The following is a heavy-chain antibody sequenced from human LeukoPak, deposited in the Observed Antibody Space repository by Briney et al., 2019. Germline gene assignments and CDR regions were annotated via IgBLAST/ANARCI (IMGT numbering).Heavy chain of an antibody. J-gene: IGHJ4*02. CDR2: IYYSGST. CDR1: GGSISSSSYY. CDR3: ARHSIYDSSGYPFDY. Sequence: TSETLSLTCTVSGGSISSSSYYWGWIRQPPGKGLEWIGSIYYSGSTYYNPSLKSRVTISVDTSKNQSSLKLSSVTAADTAVYYCARHSIYDSSGYPFDYWGQGTLVTVSS. V-gene: IGHV4-39*01. D-gene: IGHD3-22*01.